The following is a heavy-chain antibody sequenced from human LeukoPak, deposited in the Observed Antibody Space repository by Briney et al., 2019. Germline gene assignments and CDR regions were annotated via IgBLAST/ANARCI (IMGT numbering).Heavy chain of an antibody. Sequence: SETLSLTCTVSGYSISSGYYWGWIRQPPGKGLEWIGSIYHSGSAYFNPSLKSRVTISVDTSNNQFSLKLSSVTAADTAVYYCASTITVTTDYWGQGTLVTVSS. J-gene: IGHJ4*02. V-gene: IGHV4-38-2*02. CDR3: ASTITVTTDY. CDR2: IYHSGSA. CDR1: GYSISSGYY. D-gene: IGHD4-17*01.